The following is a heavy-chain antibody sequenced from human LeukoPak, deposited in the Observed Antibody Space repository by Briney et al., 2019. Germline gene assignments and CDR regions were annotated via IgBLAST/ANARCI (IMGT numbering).Heavy chain of an antibody. J-gene: IGHJ5*02. CDR1: GFTFSSYG. D-gene: IGHD3-22*01. Sequence: GGSLRLSCAASGFTFSSYGMSWVRQAPGKGLEWVSAISGSGGSTSYADSVKGRFTISRDNSKNTLYLQMNSLRAEDTAVYYCAKDLSDYYDTNNWFDPWGQGTLVTVSS. CDR3: AKDLSDYYDTNNWFDP. V-gene: IGHV3-23*01. CDR2: ISGSGGST.